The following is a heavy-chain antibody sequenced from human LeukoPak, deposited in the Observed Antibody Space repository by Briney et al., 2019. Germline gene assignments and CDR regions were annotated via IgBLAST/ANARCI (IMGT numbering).Heavy chain of an antibody. V-gene: IGHV4-59*08. CDR3: VRLDAAAGRYLQFYY. CDR1: GGSINNYY. D-gene: IGHD5-24*01. Sequence: SETLSLTCTVSGGSINNYYWSWIRQSPEKRLECIGYIHDSGSTNYNPSLKSRVTISVDTSKNQFSLKLSSVTAADTAVYYCVRLDAAAGRYLQFYYWGQGTLVTVSS. CDR2: IHDSGST. J-gene: IGHJ4*02.